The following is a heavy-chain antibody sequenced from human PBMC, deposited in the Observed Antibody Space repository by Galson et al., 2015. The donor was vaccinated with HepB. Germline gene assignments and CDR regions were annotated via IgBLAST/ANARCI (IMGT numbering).Heavy chain of an antibody. CDR1: GFTFSSYG. J-gene: IGHJ4*02. D-gene: IGHD6-19*01. Sequence: SLRLSCAASGFTFSSYGMHWVRQAPGKGLEWVAVISYDGSNKYYADSVKGRFTISRDNSKNTLYLQMNSLRAEDTAVYYCAKGFIAVAVIDYWGQGTLVTVSS. CDR2: ISYDGSNK. CDR3: AKGFIAVAVIDY. V-gene: IGHV3-30*18.